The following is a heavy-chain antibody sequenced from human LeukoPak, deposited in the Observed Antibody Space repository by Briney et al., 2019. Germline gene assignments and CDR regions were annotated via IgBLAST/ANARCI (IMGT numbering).Heavy chain of an antibody. Sequence: SETLSLTCTGSGGSISSYYWSWIRQLPGKRLEWIGYIYYSGSTNYNPSLKSRVTISVDTSKNQFSLKLSSVTAADTAVYYCASSFGEYFQHWGQGTLVTVSS. CDR1: GGSISSYY. D-gene: IGHD3-10*01. V-gene: IGHV4-59*01. CDR2: IYYSGST. J-gene: IGHJ1*01. CDR3: ASSFGEYFQH.